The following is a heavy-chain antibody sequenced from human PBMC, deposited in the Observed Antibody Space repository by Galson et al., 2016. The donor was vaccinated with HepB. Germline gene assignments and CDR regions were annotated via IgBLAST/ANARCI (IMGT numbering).Heavy chain of an antibody. CDR2: ISESGGTT. CDR3: AKDRYDSSGARCDY. CDR1: GFTFSNYA. D-gene: IGHD3-22*01. J-gene: IGHJ4*02. V-gene: IGHV3-23*01. Sequence: SLRLSCAASGFTFSNYAMSWVRQAPGKGLEWVSGISESGGTTYDTDSLKGRFTISRDNSRNMLFLQMTSMRAEDTAVYYCAKDRYDSSGARCDYWGQGTLVTVSS.